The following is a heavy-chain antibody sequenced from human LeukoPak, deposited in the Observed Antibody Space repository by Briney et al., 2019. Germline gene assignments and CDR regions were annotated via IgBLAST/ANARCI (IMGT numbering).Heavy chain of an antibody. CDR1: GGSISSSSYY. D-gene: IGHD6-13*01. J-gene: IGHJ4*02. V-gene: IGHV4-39*07. CDR2: IYYSGST. Sequence: PSETLSLTCTVSGGSISSSSYYWGWIRQPPGKGLEWIGSIYYSGSTYYNPSLKSRVTISVDTSKNQFSLKLSSVTAADTAVYYCARDRGIAAAGYWGQGTLVTVS. CDR3: ARDRGIAAAGY.